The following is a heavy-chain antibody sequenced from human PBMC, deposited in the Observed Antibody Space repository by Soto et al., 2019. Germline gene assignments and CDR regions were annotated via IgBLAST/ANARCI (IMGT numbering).Heavy chain of an antibody. Sequence: ASVKVSCKASGYTFTSYYMHWVRQAPGQGLEWMGIINPSGGSTSYAQKFQGRVTMTRDTSTSTVYMELSSLRSEDTAVYYCARKIRMTIFGVVIPNYGMDVWGQGTTVTV. CDR2: INPSGGST. D-gene: IGHD3-3*01. V-gene: IGHV1-46*01. CDR3: ARKIRMTIFGVVIPNYGMDV. CDR1: GYTFTSYY. J-gene: IGHJ6*02.